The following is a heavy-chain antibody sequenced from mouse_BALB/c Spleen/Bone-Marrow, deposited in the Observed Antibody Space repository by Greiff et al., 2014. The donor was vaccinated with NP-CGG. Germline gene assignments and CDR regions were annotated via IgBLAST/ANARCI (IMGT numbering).Heavy chain of an antibody. Sequence: EVQLQQSGAELVKPGASVKLSCTASGFNIKDTYMHWVKQRPEQGLEWIGRIDPANGNTKYDPKFQGKATITADTSSNTAYLQRSSLTSEDTAVYYCAIDYGNYYARDYWGQGTSVTVSS. CDR1: GFNIKDTY. CDR2: IDPANGNT. V-gene: IGHV14-3*02. D-gene: IGHD2-1*01. J-gene: IGHJ4*01. CDR3: AIDYGNYYARDY.